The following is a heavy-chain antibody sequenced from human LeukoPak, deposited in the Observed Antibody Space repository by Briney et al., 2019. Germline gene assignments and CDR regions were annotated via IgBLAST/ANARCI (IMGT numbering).Heavy chain of an antibody. D-gene: IGHD2-21*02. Sequence: GGSLRLSCAASGFTFSSYSMNWVRQAPGKGLEWVSSISSSSNYIYYADSVKGRFTISRDYAKNSLYLQMSSLRVEDTAVYYCARGGRCGGDCYASWGQGTLVTVSS. V-gene: IGHV3-21*01. J-gene: IGHJ4*02. CDR3: ARGGRCGGDCYAS. CDR1: GFTFSSYS. CDR2: ISSSSNYI.